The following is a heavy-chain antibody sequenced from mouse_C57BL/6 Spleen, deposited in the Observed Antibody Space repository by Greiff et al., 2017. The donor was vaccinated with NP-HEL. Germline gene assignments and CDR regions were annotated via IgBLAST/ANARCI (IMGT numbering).Heavy chain of an antibody. D-gene: IGHD2-4*01. CDR2: INPGSGGT. J-gene: IGHJ2*01. V-gene: IGHV1-54*01. CDR1: GYAFTNYL. Sequence: QVQLQQSGAELVRPGTSVKVSCKASGYAFTNYLIEWVKQRPGQGLEWIGVINPGSGGTYYNEKFKGKATLTADKSSSTAYMQLSSLTSEDSAVYFCARSGDYDEGYYFDYWGQGTTLTVSS. CDR3: ARSGDYDEGYYFDY.